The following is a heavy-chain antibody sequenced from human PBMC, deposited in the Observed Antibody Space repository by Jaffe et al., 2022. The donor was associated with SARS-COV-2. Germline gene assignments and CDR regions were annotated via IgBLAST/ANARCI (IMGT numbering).Heavy chain of an antibody. CDR2: IRSKAYGGTT. CDR3: TRDRPTYGDYEGHAFDI. J-gene: IGHJ3*02. D-gene: IGHD4-17*01. V-gene: IGHV3-49*05. CDR1: GFTFGDYA. Sequence: EVQLVESGGGLVKPGRSLRLSCTASGFTFGDYAMSWFRQAPGKGLEWVGFIRSKAYGGTTEYAASVKGRFTISRDDSKSIAYLQMNSLKTEDTAVYYCTRDRPTYGDYEGHAFDIWGQGTMVTVSS.